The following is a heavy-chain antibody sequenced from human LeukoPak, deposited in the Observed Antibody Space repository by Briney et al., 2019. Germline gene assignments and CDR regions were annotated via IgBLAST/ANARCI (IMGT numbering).Heavy chain of an antibody. CDR1: GYTFTSYG. CDR2: ISAYNGNT. V-gene: IGHV1-18*01. J-gene: IGHJ5*02. Sequence: ASVKVSCKASGYTFTSYGISWVRQAPGQGLEWMGWISAYNGNTNYAQKLQGRVTMTTDTSTSTAYMELRSLRSDDTAVYYCARDSSGWYRGYWFDPWGQGTLVTVSS. D-gene: IGHD6-19*01. CDR3: ARDSSGWYRGYWFDP.